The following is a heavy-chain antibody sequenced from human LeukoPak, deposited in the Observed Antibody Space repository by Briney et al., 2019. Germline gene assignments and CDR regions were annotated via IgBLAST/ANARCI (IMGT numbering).Heavy chain of an antibody. CDR1: GFTFSSYG. CDR2: IRYDGSNK. V-gene: IGHV3-30*02. CDR3: ARDSCTVTSVCYFDY. D-gene: IGHD4-17*01. Sequence: QPGGSLRLSCAASGFTFSSYGMHWVRQAPGKGLEWVAFIRYDGSNKYYADSVKGRFTISRDNSKNTLYLQMNSLRAEDTAVYYCARDSCTVTSVCYFDYWGQGTLVTVSS. J-gene: IGHJ4*02.